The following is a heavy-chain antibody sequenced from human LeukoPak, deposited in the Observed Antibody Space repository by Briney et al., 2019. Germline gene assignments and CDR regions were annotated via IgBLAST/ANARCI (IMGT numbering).Heavy chain of an antibody. V-gene: IGHV1-24*01. CDR2: FDPEDAEV. J-gene: IGHJ4*02. CDR3: AAEGQWSLVHYFNS. D-gene: IGHD2-15*01. Sequence: GASVKVSCKVSGNTLTDLSIHWVRQAPEKGLDWMAGFDPEDAEVIYAEKFQDRVTMTEDPSTDTAYLELSSLRSEDTAVYYCAAEGQWSLVHYFNSWGQGTLVTVSS. CDR1: GNTLTDLS.